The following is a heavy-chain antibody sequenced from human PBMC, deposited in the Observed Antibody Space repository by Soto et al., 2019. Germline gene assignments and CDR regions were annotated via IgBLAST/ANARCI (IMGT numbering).Heavy chain of an antibody. CDR1: GFTLSGHA. Sequence: QVQLVESGGDVVQPGTSLRLSCAASGFTLSGHAMHWVRQAPGEGLEWLAIIAADGSREYYADSVKGRFTISRDNSRNTLYLQLNSLTAEDTAIYYCARDILSRGTLGLADYWGQGTLVTVSS. CDR2: IAADGSRE. V-gene: IGHV3-30-3*01. D-gene: IGHD3-9*01. CDR3: ARDILSRGTLGLADY. J-gene: IGHJ4*02.